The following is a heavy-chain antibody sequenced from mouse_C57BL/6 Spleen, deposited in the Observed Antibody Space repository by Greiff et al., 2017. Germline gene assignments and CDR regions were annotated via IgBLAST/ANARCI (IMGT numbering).Heavy chain of an antibody. V-gene: IGHV5-16*01. Sequence: EVKLVESEGGLVQPGSSMKLSCTASGFTFSDYYMAWVRQVPEKGLEWVANINYDGSSTYYLDSLKSRFIISRDNAKNILYLQMSSLKSEDTATYYCARGDDYDEGFDYWGQGTTLTVSS. CDR1: GFTFSDYY. J-gene: IGHJ2*01. CDR2: INYDGSST. CDR3: ARGDDYDEGFDY. D-gene: IGHD2-4*01.